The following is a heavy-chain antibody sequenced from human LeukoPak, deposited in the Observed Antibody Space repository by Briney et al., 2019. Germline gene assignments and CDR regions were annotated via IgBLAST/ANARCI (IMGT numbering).Heavy chain of an antibody. J-gene: IGHJ4*02. CDR2: INAGNGNT. Sequence: ASVKVSCKASGYTFTSYAMHWVRQAPGQRLEWMGWINAGNGNTKYSQKFQGRVTITRDTSASTAYMELSSLRSEDTAVYYCGVEMATIKRVYDYWGQGTLVTVSS. CDR3: GVEMATIKRVYDY. CDR1: GYTFTSYA. D-gene: IGHD5-24*01. V-gene: IGHV1-3*01.